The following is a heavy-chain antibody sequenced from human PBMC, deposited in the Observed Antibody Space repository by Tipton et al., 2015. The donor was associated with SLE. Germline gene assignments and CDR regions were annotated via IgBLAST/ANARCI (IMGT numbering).Heavy chain of an antibody. J-gene: IGHJ5*02. V-gene: IGHV3-23*01. Sequence: SLRLSCAASGFTFSTHAMSWVRQAPGKGLEWVSSIIDGGTTYYTDSVKGRFTISRDNAKNSLYLQMNSLRAEDTALYYCAKSQSSGYPKGTYWFDPWGQGTLVTVSS. CDR3: AKSQSSGYPKGTYWFDP. CDR2: IIDGGTT. CDR1: GFTFSTHA. D-gene: IGHD3-22*01.